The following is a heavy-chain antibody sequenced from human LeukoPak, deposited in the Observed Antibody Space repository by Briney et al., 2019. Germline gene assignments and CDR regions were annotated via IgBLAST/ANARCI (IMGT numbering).Heavy chain of an antibody. CDR3: AASSLYYYDSSGYFLRPDFDY. V-gene: IGHV4-59*01. J-gene: IGHJ4*02. Sequence: SETLSLTCTVSGGSISSYYWSWIRQPPGKGLEWIGYIYYSGSTNYNPSLKSRVTISVDTSKNQFSLKLSSVTAADTAVYYCAASSLYYYDSSGYFLRPDFDYWGQGTLVTVSS. CDR1: GGSISSYY. CDR2: IYYSGST. D-gene: IGHD3-22*01.